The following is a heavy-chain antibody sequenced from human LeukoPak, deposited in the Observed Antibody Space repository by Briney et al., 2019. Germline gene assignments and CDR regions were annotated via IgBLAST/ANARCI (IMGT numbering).Heavy chain of an antibody. D-gene: IGHD2-8*01. CDR1: GFIFSNYG. CDR3: AKSLTTNIADLDY. V-gene: IGHV3-33*06. CDR2: ISSDGVNQ. J-gene: IGHJ4*02. Sequence: RPGGSLRLSCAVSGFIFSNYGMQWVRQAPGKGLEWLALISSDGVNQYYTDSVRGRFTVSRDNSKSTLYLQMNSLRAEDTALYYCAKSLTTNIADLDYWGQGTLVAVSS.